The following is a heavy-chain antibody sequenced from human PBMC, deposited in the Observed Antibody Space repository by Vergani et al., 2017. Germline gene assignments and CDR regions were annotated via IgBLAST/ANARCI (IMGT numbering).Heavy chain of an antibody. CDR1: GGSISSSSYY. V-gene: IGHV4-39*01. CDR3: ARHLAYCGGDCYPYYYGMDV. Sequence: QLQLQESGPGLVKPSETLSLTCTVSGGSISSSSYYWGWIRQPPGKGLEWIGSIYYSGSTYYNPSLKSRVTISLDTSKNQFALKLSSVTAADTAVYYCARHLAYCGGDCYPYYYGMDVWGQGP. D-gene: IGHD2-21*02. J-gene: IGHJ6*02. CDR2: IYYSGST.